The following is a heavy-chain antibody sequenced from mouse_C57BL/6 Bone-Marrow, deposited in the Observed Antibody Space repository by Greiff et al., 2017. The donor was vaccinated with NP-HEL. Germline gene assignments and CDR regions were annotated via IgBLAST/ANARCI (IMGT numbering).Heavy chain of an antibody. CDR3: ARRGGYDYRYYYAMDY. J-gene: IGHJ4*01. D-gene: IGHD2-4*01. V-gene: IGHV1-81*01. CDR2: IYPRSGNT. CDR1: GYTFTRYG. Sequence: QVQLQQSGAELARPGASVKLSCKASGYTFTRYGISWVKQRTGQGLEWIGEIYPRSGNTYYNEKFKGKATLTADKSSSTSYMELRSLTSEDSAVYFCARRGGYDYRYYYAMDYWGQGTSVTVSS.